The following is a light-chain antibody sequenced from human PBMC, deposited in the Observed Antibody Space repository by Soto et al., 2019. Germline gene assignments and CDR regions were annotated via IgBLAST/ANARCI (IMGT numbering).Light chain of an antibody. J-gene: IGKJ4*01. CDR1: QSVGSY. V-gene: IGKV3-11*01. CDR2: DAS. Sequence: EIVLTQSPATLSLSPGDRATLSCRASQSVGSYLGWYQQRPGQAPRLLIYDASNRATGIPARFSGSGAGTDFTLTISSRRPEDFAVYYCQQRSDWPATFGGGTKVEIK. CDR3: QQRSDWPAT.